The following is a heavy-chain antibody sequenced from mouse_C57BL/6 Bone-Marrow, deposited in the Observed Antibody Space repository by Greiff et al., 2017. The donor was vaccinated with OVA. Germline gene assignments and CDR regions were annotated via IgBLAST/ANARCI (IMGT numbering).Heavy chain of an antibody. V-gene: IGHV1-5*01. Sequence: EVQLQQSGTVLARPGASVKMSCKTSGYTFTSYWMHWVKQRPGQGLEWIGAIYPGNSDTSYNQKFKGKAKLTAVTSASTAYMELSSLTNEDSAVYYCTREGGGNYPNYYAMDYWGQGTSVTVSS. CDR2: IYPGNSDT. CDR3: TREGGGNYPNYYAMDY. CDR1: GYTFTSYW. D-gene: IGHD2-1*01. J-gene: IGHJ4*01.